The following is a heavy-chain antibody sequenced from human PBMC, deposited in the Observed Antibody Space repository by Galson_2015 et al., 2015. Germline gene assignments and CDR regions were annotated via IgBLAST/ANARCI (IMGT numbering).Heavy chain of an antibody. J-gene: IGHJ4*02. CDR1: EFTFSSYW. Sequence: ALRLSCAASEFTFSSYWMHWVRQAPGMGLVWVSRISSDGTSTSYAESVKGRFTISRDNAKSTLYLQMNSLRAEDTAVYYCAVLTSIAVPGIWGQGILVTVSS. V-gene: IGHV3-74*01. CDR2: ISSDGTST. D-gene: IGHD6-19*01. CDR3: AVLTSIAVPGI.